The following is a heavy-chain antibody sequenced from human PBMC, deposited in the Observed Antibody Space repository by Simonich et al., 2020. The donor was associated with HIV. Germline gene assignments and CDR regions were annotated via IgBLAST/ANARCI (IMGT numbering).Heavy chain of an antibody. J-gene: IGHJ4*02. CDR2: VYYGGST. D-gene: IGHD5-18*01. Sequence: QLQLQESGPGLVKPSETLSLTCTGSGGSISSSRYYWGWIRQPPGKGLEEIGSVYYGGSTHDTPSLKSRDTISVDTSKNQFSLKLSSVTAADTALYYCARHSQYNYGYSGFDSWGQGTRVTVSS. CDR3: ARHSQYNYGYSGFDS. CDR1: GGSISSSRYY. V-gene: IGHV4-39*01.